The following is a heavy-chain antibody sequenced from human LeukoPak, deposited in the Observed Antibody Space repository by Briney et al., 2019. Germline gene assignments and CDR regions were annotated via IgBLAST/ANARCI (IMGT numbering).Heavy chain of an antibody. CDR1: GFTFSSYW. J-gene: IGHJ5*02. D-gene: IGHD3-3*02. V-gene: IGHV3-74*01. CDR3: ARDGISYGIIAGGWFDP. Sequence: GGSLRLSCAASGFTFSSYWMHWVRQAPGKGLVWVSRINSDGSSTSYADSVKGRFTISRDNAKNTLYLQMNSLRAEDTAVYYCARDGISYGIIAGGWFDPWGQGTLVTVSS. CDR2: INSDGSST.